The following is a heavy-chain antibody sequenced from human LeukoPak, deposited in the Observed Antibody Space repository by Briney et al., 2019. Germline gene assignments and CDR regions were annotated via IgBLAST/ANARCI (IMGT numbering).Heavy chain of an antibody. D-gene: IGHD2-15*01. J-gene: IGHJ4*02. V-gene: IGHV3-48*01. CDR2: ISSSSNTR. Sequence: GGSLRLSCAASGFTFSSYSMNWVRQAPGKGLEWVSYISSSSNTRYYADSVKGRFAISRDNAKKSLYLQMNSLRAEDTAVYYCARGDCSGGSCYLSLTTIDYWGQGTLVTVSS. CDR3: ARGDCSGGSCYLSLTTIDY. CDR1: GFTFSSYS.